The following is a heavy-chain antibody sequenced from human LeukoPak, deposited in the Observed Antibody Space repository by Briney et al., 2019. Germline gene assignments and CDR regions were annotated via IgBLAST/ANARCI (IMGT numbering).Heavy chain of an antibody. J-gene: IGHJ4*02. V-gene: IGHV3-48*04. CDR3: AKDQLILCSSTSCYTNYFDY. CDR1: GFTFSSYG. D-gene: IGHD2-2*02. Sequence: GGSLRLSCAASGFTFSSYGMNWVRQAPGKGLEWVSYISSSSSTIYYADSVKGRFTISRDNAKNSLYLQMNSLRAEDTAVYYCAKDQLILCSSTSCYTNYFDYWGQGTLVTVSS. CDR2: ISSSSSTI.